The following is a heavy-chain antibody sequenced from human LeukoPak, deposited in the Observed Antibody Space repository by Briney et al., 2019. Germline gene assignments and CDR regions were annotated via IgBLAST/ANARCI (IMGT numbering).Heavy chain of an antibody. CDR3: ARAGPVDYYDSSGYPRGEYFQH. CDR2: INPNSGGT. CDR1: GYTFTGYY. D-gene: IGHD3-22*01. V-gene: IGHV1-2*04. J-gene: IGHJ1*01. Sequence: GASVKVSCKASGYTFTGYYMHWVRQAPGQGLEWMGWINPNSGGTNYAQKFQGWVTMTRDTSISTAYIELSRLRSDDTAVYYCARAGPVDYYDSSGYPRGEYFQHWGQGTLVTVSS.